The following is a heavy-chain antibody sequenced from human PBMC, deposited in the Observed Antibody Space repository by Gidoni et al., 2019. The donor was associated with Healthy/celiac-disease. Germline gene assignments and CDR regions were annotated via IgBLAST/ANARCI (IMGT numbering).Heavy chain of an antibody. Sequence: QVQLQQWGAGLLKPSETLSLTCAVYGGSFSGYYWSWIRQPPGKGLEWIGEINHSGSTNYNPSLKSRVTISVDTSKNQFSLKLSSVTAADTAVYYCARATVTTDTLDYWGQGTLVTVSS. CDR1: GGSFSGYY. CDR3: ARATVTTDTLDY. J-gene: IGHJ4*02. D-gene: IGHD4-17*01. V-gene: IGHV4-34*01. CDR2: INHSGST.